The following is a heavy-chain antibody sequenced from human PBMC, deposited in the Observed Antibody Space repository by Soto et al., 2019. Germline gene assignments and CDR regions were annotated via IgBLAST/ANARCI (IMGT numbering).Heavy chain of an antibody. V-gene: IGHV3-9*01. Sequence: SGGSLRLSCAASGFTFDDYAMHWVRQAPGKGLEWVSGISWNSGSIGYADSVKGRFTISRDNAKNSLYLQMNSLRAEDTALYYCAKTRGVLFDYWGQGT. J-gene: IGHJ4*02. CDR3: AKTRGVLFDY. CDR1: GFTFDDYA. CDR2: ISWNSGSI.